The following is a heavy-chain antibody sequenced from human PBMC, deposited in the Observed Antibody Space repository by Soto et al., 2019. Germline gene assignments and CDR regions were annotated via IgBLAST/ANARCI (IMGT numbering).Heavy chain of an antibody. CDR3: ATGGGAYYGSGSYYRNYYYGMDV. Sequence: SVKVSCKASGGTFSSYAISWVRQAPGQGLEWMGGIIPIFGTANYAQKFQGRVTITADESTSTAYMELSSLRSEDTAVYYCATGGGAYYGSGSYYRNYYYGMDVWG. CDR1: GGTFSSYA. D-gene: IGHD3-10*01. V-gene: IGHV1-69*13. J-gene: IGHJ6*02. CDR2: IIPIFGTA.